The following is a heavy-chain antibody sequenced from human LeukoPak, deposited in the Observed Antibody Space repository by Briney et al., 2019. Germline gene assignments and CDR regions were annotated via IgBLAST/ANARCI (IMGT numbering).Heavy chain of an antibody. CDR2: IYSGGST. Sequence: PGGSLRLSCAGSGFTVSTNYMNWVRQAPGKGLEWVSVIYSGGSTYYADSVKGRFTISRDNSKNTLYLQMNSLRAEDTAVYYCARADSSTWYSLNLIWGQGTMVTVSS. CDR1: GFTVSTNY. CDR3: ARADSSTWYSLNLI. D-gene: IGHD6-13*01. V-gene: IGHV3-53*01. J-gene: IGHJ3*02.